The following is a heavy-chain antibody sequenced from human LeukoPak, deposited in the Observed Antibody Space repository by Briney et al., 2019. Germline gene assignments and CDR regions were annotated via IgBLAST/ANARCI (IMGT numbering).Heavy chain of an antibody. Sequence: SETLSLTCAVSGVSISSYYWSWTRQPPGKGLEWIGSIYTTGDTRYNPSLKSRVTISVDTSKNQFSLKLSSVTAADTAVYYCARATPVGGVRFDYWGQGTLVTVSS. D-gene: IGHD3-16*01. CDR1: GVSISSYY. V-gene: IGHV4-4*09. J-gene: IGHJ4*02. CDR2: IYTTGDT. CDR3: ARATPVGGVRFDY.